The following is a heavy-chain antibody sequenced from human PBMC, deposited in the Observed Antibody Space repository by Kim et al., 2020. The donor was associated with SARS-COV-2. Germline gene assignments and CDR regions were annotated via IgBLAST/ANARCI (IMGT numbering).Heavy chain of an antibody. CDR3: ARGSKGSGWTNWFDP. V-gene: IGHV1-69*01. D-gene: IGHD6-19*01. J-gene: IGHJ5*02. Sequence: QKFQGRVTITADESTSTAYMELSSLGSEDTAVYYCARGSKGSGWTNWFDPWGQGTLVTVSS.